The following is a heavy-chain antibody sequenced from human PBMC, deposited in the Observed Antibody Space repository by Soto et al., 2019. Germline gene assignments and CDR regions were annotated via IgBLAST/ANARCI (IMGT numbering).Heavy chain of an antibody. CDR2: IKSKTDGGTT. CDR1: GFTFSNAC. D-gene: IGHD3-22*01. V-gene: IGHV3-15*01. CDR3: TTVTMIAVVRPGGVDY. J-gene: IGHJ4*02. Sequence: PXGSLRLSCAASGFTFSNACMSWVRQAPGKGLEWVGRIKSKTDGGTTDYAAPVKGRFTISRDDSKNTLYLQMNSLKTEDTAVYYCTTVTMIAVVRPGGVDYWGQGTLVTVSS.